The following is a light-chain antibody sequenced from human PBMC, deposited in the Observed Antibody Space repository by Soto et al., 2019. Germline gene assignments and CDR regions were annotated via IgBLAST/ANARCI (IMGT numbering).Light chain of an antibody. J-gene: IGLJ3*02. CDR2: STS. CDR3: LRYYGGAKGV. V-gene: IGLV7-43*01. CDR1: TGAVTSGYY. Sequence: QTVVTQEPSLTVSPGGTVTLTCASSTGAVTSGYYPNWFQQKPGQAPRALMYSTSNKDSWTRARFSGSLLGGKAALTLAGVQPEYEAEYYGLRYYGGAKGVFVGGTKLAVL.